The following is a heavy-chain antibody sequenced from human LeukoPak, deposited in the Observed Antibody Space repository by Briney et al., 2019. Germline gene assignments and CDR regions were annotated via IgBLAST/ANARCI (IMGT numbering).Heavy chain of an antibody. CDR2: ISGSSYI. V-gene: IGHV3-21*01. CDR1: GFTFSSYS. CDR3: ARDPGGILTGYYTN. Sequence: GGSLRLSCAASGFTFSSYSMNWVRQAPGKGLEWVSSISGSSYIYYADSVKGRFTISRDNAKNSLYLQMNSLRAEDTAVYYCARDPGGILTGYYTNWGQGTLVTVSS. D-gene: IGHD3-9*01. J-gene: IGHJ4*02.